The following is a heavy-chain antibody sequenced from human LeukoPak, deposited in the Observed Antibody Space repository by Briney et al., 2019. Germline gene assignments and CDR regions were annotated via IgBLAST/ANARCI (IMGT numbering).Heavy chain of an antibody. CDR1: GFILSDHH. V-gene: IGHV3-7*03. D-gene: IGHD5-18*01. CDR2: IKQDGSEK. J-gene: IGHJ4*02. CDR3: ARVRYSYGYSYYFDY. Sequence: GGSLRLSCAASGFILSDHHMDWVRQAPGKGLEWVANIKQDGSEKYYVDSVKGRFTISRDNAKNSLYLQMNSLRAEDTAVYYCARVRYSYGYSYYFDYWGQGTLVTVSS.